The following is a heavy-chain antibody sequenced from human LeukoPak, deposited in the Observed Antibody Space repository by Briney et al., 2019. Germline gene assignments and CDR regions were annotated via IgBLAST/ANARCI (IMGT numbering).Heavy chain of an antibody. D-gene: IGHD2-15*01. CDR2: IYHSGST. V-gene: IGHV4-30-2*01. CDR1: GGSISSGGYS. CDR3: ARDKGVVVAQHAFDI. J-gene: IGHJ3*02. Sequence: SETLSLTCAVSGGSISSGGYSWSWIRQPPGKGLEWIGYIYHSGSTYYNPSLKSRVTISVDRSKNQFSLKLSSVTAADTAVYYCARDKGVVVAQHAFDIWGQGTMVTVSS.